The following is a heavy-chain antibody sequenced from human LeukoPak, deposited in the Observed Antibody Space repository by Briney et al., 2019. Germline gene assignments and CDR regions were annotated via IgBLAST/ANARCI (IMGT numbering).Heavy chain of an antibody. Sequence: PGRSLRLSCAASGFTFSSYAMSWVRQAPGKGLEWVSAISGSGGSTYYADSVKGRFTISRDNSKNTLYLQMNSLRAEDTAVYYCAKCITDSSGWYPYYYYYYGMDVWGQGTTVTVSS. J-gene: IGHJ6*02. CDR1: GFTFSSYA. CDR2: ISGSGGST. D-gene: IGHD6-19*01. CDR3: AKCITDSSGWYPYYYYYYGMDV. V-gene: IGHV3-23*01.